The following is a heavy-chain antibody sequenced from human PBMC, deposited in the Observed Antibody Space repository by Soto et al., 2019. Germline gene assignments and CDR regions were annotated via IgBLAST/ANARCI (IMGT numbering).Heavy chain of an antibody. CDR1: GFTFSNAW. CDR3: TTDHPSRRYFDAFDI. V-gene: IGHV3-15*07. D-gene: IGHD3-9*01. J-gene: IGHJ3*02. CDR2: IKSKTDGGTT. Sequence: GGSLRLSCAASGFTFSNAWMNWVRQAPGKGLEWVGRIKSKTDGGTTDYAAPVKGRFTISRDDSKNTLYLQMNSLKTEDTAVYYCTTDHPSRRYFDAFDIWGQGTMVPVSS.